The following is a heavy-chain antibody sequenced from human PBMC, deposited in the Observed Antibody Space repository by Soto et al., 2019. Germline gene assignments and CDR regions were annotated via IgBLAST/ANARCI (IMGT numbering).Heavy chain of an antibody. D-gene: IGHD6-13*01. V-gene: IGHV1-69*06. CDR3: ASEEGPEGYSSSWYAHWFDP. Sequence: AAVKVSCKASGCTFSSYAISCVRQAPGQVLEWMGGIIPIFGTANYAQKFQGRVTITADKSKSTAYMELSSLRSEDTAVYYCASEEGPEGYSSSWYAHWFDPWGQGTLVTVSS. CDR2: IIPIFGTA. CDR1: GCTFSSYA. J-gene: IGHJ5*02.